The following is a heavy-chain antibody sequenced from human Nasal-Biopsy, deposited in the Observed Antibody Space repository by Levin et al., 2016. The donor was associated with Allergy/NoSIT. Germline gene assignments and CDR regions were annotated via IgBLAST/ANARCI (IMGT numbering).Heavy chain of an antibody. V-gene: IGHV3-30*02. Sequence: DAVKGRFTISRDNSKNTLTLQMSSLRPEDTAVYYCAKDIEDSGYSFDSWGQGILVTVSS. CDR3: AKDIEDSGYSFDS. J-gene: IGHJ4*02. D-gene: IGHD5-12*01.